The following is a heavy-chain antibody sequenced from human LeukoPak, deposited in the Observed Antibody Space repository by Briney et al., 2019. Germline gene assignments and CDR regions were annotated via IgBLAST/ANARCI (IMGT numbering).Heavy chain of an antibody. Sequence: PGGSLRLSCAASGFTVSSNYMSWVRQAPGKGLEWVSIIYVGGTTFYADSVKGRFTISRDNSKNTLYLQMNSLRAEDTAVYYCARGYYDSSGYPEGWYWGQGTLVTVSS. CDR3: ARGYYDSSGYPEGWY. CDR1: GFTVSSNY. J-gene: IGHJ4*02. CDR2: IYVGGTT. D-gene: IGHD3-22*01. V-gene: IGHV3-53*01.